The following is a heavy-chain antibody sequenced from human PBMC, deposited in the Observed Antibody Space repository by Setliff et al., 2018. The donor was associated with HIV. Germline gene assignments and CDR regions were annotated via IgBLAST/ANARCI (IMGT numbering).Heavy chain of an antibody. V-gene: IGHV1-24*01. J-gene: IGHJ2*01. CDR1: GYTLSELS. CDR2: FNPEEGKT. D-gene: IGHD3-10*01. CDR3: AASISSRHYYGSAL. Sequence: PSVKVSCKISGYTLSELSMHWVRQAPGKGLEWMVGFNPEEGKTIYAQKFQGRVTMTEDASTDTAFIDLNNLRSEDTAVYYCAASISSRHYYGSALWGRGTLVTVSS.